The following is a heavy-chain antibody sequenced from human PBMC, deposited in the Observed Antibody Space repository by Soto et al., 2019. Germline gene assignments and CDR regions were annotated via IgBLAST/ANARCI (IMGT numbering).Heavy chain of an antibody. CDR2: IYPGDSDT. V-gene: IGHV5-51*01. J-gene: IGHJ2*01. Sequence: GVSLKISWKGAGYNFTSYGIGWVRQMPGKGLEWMGIIYPGDSDTRYSPSFQGQVTISADKSISTAYLQWSSLKASDTAMYYCARLSTTTWYFDLWGRGTLVTVS. D-gene: IGHD1-1*01. CDR1: GYNFTSYG. CDR3: ARLSTTTWYFDL.